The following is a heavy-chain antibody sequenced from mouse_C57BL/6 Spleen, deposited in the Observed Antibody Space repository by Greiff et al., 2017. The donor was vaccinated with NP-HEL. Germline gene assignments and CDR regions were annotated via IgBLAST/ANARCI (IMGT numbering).Heavy chain of an antibody. CDR1: GYSITSGYY. CDR3: ARDGITTVVATDWYFDV. CDR2: ISYDGSN. V-gene: IGHV3-6*01. D-gene: IGHD1-1*01. J-gene: IGHJ1*03. Sequence: EVHLVESGPGLVKPSQSLSLTCSVTGYSITSGYYWNWIRQFPGNKLEWMGYISYDGSNNYNPSLKNRISITRDTSKNQFFLKLNSVTTEDTATYYCARDGITTVVATDWYFDVWGTGTTVTVSS.